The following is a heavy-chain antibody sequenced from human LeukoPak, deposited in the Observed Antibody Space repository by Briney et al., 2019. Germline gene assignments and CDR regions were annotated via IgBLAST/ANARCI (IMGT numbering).Heavy chain of an antibody. D-gene: IGHD3-9*01. J-gene: IGHJ3*02. Sequence: SETLSLTCAVYGGSFSGYYWSWIRQPPGKGLEWIGEINHSGSTNYNPSLKSRVTISVDTSKNQFSLKLSFVTAADTAVYYCARDPTYYDILTGYYLSGAFDIWGQGTMVTVSS. V-gene: IGHV4-34*01. CDR1: GGSFSGYY. CDR2: INHSGST. CDR3: ARDPTYYDILTGYYLSGAFDI.